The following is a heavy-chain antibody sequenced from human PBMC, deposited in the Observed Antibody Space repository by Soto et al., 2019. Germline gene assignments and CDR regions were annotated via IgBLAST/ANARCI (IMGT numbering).Heavy chain of an antibody. CDR3: ATGVITIFGVVMNEAFDY. V-gene: IGHV1-46*01. CDR1: GYTFTSYY. Sequence: ASVKVSCKASGYTFTSYYMHWVRQAPAQGLEWMGIINPSGGSTSYAQKFQGRVTMTRDTSTSTAYMELSSLRSEDTAVYYCATGVITIFGVVMNEAFDYWGQGTLVTVSS. CDR2: INPSGGST. D-gene: IGHD3-3*01. J-gene: IGHJ4*02.